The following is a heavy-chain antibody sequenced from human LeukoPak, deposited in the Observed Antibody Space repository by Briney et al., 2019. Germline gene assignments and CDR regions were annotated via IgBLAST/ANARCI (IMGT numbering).Heavy chain of an antibody. D-gene: IGHD2-2*01. CDR2: IYHSGRT. Sequence: PSETLSLTCTVSGGSISSSSYYWGWIRQPPGKGLEWIGSIYHSGRTYYNPSLKSRVTISVDTSKNQFSLKLSSVTAADTAVYYCASPLGYCSSTTCFGDYWGQGTLATVSS. CDR3: ASPLGYCSSTTCFGDY. CDR1: GGSISSSSYY. V-gene: IGHV4-39*01. J-gene: IGHJ4*02.